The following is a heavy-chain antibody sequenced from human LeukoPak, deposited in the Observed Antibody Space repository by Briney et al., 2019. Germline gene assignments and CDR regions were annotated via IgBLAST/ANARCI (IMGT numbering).Heavy chain of an antibody. J-gene: IGHJ4*02. CDR1: GFTFSDYW. V-gene: IGHV3-7*01. CDR2: IRQDGSEK. CDR3: ARALPYYDSSGYYFDY. D-gene: IGHD3-22*01. Sequence: GGSLRLSCAASGFTFSDYWMSWVRQAPGKGLEWVANIRQDGSEKYYVDSVKGRFTISRDNAKNSLYLQMSSLRAEDTAVYYCARALPYYDSSGYYFDYWGQGTLVTVSS.